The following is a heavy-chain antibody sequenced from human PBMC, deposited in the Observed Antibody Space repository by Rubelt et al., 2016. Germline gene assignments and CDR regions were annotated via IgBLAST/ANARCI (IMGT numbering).Heavy chain of an antibody. Sequence: QVQLQESGPGLVKPSQTLSLTCTVSGGSISSGGYYWSWIRQHPGKGLEWIGYIYYSGSTNHNPLLKMRVSISVDTSKNPFSLKLSSGTAADTAVYYCAGGITIFGVASGYFDYGGQGTLVTVSS. V-gene: IGHV4-31*03. J-gene: IGHJ4*02. CDR2: IYYSGST. CDR1: GGSISSGGYY. CDR3: AGGITIFGVASGYFDY. D-gene: IGHD3-3*01.